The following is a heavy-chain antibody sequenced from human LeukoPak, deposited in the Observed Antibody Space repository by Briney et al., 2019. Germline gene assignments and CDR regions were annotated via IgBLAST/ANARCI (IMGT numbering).Heavy chain of an antibody. J-gene: IGHJ3*01. D-gene: IGHD3-10*01. CDR3: ARGPYSYGRSGAFDF. CDR1: GDSISSGDYY. Sequence: SQTLSLTCTVSGDSISSGDYYWTWIRQPAGKGLEWIGRISSSASTNYNPSLKSRDTISVDTSKNQFSLKLSSVTAADPAVYFCARGPYSYGRSGAFDFWGQGTMVTVSS. CDR2: ISSSAST. V-gene: IGHV4-61*02.